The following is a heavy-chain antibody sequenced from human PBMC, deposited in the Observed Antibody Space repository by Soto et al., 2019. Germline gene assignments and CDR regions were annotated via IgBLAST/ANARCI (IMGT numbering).Heavy chain of an antibody. J-gene: IGHJ1*01. V-gene: IGHV3-73*02. CDR3: TGGYCTGGTCYSGYFQH. CDR1: GFTFSGYT. Sequence: EVQLVQSGGGLVQPGGSLKLSCAASGFTFSGYTVHWVRQTSGEGLQCVGRIRSKANDYATTYIASVKGRFTISRDDSRNTAYLQMSDLKTEDTAVYYCTGGYCTGGTCYSGYFQHWGQGALVTVFS. D-gene: IGHD2-15*01. CDR2: IRSKANDYAT.